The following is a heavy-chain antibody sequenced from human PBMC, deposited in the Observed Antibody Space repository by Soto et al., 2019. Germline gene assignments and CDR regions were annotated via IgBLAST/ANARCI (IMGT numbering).Heavy chain of an antibody. V-gene: IGHV3-15*07. CDR1: GLTFSNAW. CDR3: TADRAEMPTMTIAY. Sequence: EVQLVESGGGLVKPGGSLRLSCAASGLTFSNAWMNWVRQAPGKGLEWVGRIKSKTDGGTTDYGAPVKGRFTISRDDSENTLYLEMNSLKTEDTAVYYCTADRAEMPTMTIAYWGQGSLVTVSS. CDR2: IKSKTDGGTT. D-gene: IGHD2-2*01. J-gene: IGHJ4*02.